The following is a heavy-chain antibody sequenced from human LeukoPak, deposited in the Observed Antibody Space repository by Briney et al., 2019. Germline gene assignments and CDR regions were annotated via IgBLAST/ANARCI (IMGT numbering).Heavy chain of an antibody. D-gene: IGHD4-17*01. CDR3: ASDRAPTVQTPYYYGMDV. J-gene: IGHJ6*02. V-gene: IGHV3-21*01. CDR1: GFTFSSYS. CDR2: ISSSSSYI. Sequence: GGSLRLSCAASGFTFSSYSMNWVRQAPGKGLEWVSSISSSSSYIYYADSVKGRFTISRDNAKNSLYLQMNSLRAEDTAVYYCASDRAPTVQTPYYYGMDVWGQGTTVTVSS.